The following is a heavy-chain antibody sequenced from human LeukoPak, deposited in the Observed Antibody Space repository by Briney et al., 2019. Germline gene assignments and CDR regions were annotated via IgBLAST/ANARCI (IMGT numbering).Heavy chain of an antibody. D-gene: IGHD3-22*01. CDR1: GGAISSSY. CDR3: ARGSGTPSMIVVVITKTFDY. Sequence: SETLSLTCTVSGGAISSSYWSWIRQPPGKGLEWIAYVYSSGSTNYNPSLKSRVTISVDTSKNQFSLKLSSVTAADTAVYYCARGSGTPSMIVVVITKTFDYWGQGTLVTVSS. V-gene: IGHV4-59*12. J-gene: IGHJ4*02. CDR2: VYSSGST.